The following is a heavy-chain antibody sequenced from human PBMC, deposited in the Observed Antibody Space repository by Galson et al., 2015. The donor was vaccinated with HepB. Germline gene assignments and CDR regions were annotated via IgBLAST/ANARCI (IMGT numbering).Heavy chain of an antibody. Sequence: ETLSLTCTVSGGSISSYYWSWTRQPPGKGLEWIRHIYHSGSTNYNPSLRSRVTISVDTSKNQFSLNLKSVTAADTAVYFCARAVYFDYTIRHNIWFDPWGQGTLVTVSS. J-gene: IGHJ5*02. CDR2: IYHSGST. CDR1: GGSISSYY. V-gene: IGHV4-59*01. D-gene: IGHD3-9*01. CDR3: ARAVYFDYTIRHNIWFDP.